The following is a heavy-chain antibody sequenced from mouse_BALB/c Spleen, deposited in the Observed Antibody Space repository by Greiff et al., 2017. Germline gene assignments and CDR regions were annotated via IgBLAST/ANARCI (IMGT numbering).Heavy chain of an antibody. Sequence: EVKLEESGGGLVQPKGSLKLSCAASGFTFNTYAMNWVRQAPGKGLEWVARIRSKSNNYATYYADSVKDRFTISRDDSQSMLYLQMNNLKTEDTAMYYCVRHYYGSHYYAMDYWGQGTSVTVSS. V-gene: IGHV10-1*02. J-gene: IGHJ4*01. CDR2: IRSKSNNYAT. D-gene: IGHD1-1*01. CDR1: GFTFNTYA. CDR3: VRHYYGSHYYAMDY.